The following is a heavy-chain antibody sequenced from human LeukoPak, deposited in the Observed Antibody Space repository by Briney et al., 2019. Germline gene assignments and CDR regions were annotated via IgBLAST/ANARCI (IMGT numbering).Heavy chain of an antibody. CDR2: IQYDGSEK. CDR1: GFTFNSYW. CDR3: ARGYSGSD. D-gene: IGHD5-12*01. V-gene: IGHV3-7*01. Sequence: GGSLRLSCAASGFTFNSYWMTWVRQAPGKGPEWVANIQYDGSEKSYVDSVKGRFTISRDNAKNSLYLLMNSLGVEDTAVYYCARGYSGSDWGQGTLVTVSS. J-gene: IGHJ4*02.